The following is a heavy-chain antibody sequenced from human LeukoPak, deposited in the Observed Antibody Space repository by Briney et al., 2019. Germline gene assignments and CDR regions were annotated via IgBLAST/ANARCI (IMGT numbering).Heavy chain of an antibody. CDR3: ARGARYSSGRFDY. V-gene: IGHV4-34*01. Sequence: GSLRLSCAASGFSFRDAWMSWVRQAPGKGLEWIGEINHSGSTNYNPSLKSRVTISVDTSKNQFSLKLSSVTAADTAVYYCARGARYSSGRFDYWGQGTLVTVSS. J-gene: IGHJ4*02. D-gene: IGHD6-19*01. CDR2: INHSGST. CDR1: GFSFRDAW.